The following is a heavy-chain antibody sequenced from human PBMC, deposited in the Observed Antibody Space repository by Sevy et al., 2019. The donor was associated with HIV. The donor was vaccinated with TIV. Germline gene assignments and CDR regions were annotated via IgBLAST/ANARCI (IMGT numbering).Heavy chain of an antibody. CDR1: GFTFSSYA. CDR3: ARGSLGYTTSRIRYYYYYMDV. D-gene: IGHD6-6*01. J-gene: IGHJ6*03. Sequence: GGSLILSCAASGFTFSSYAMSWVRQAPGKGLEWVSGISGSGDSTYYADSVKGRFTISRDNSKNTLYLQMNSLRAEDTAIYYCARGSLGYTTSRIRYYYYYMDVWGKGTTVTVSS. V-gene: IGHV3-23*01. CDR2: ISGSGDST.